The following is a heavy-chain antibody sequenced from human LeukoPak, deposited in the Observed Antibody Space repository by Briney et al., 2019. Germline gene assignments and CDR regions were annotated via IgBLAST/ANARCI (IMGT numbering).Heavy chain of an antibody. CDR3: AKSSGSYYGGPSH. D-gene: IGHD1-26*01. Sequence: GGSLRLSCAASGFTFSGYAMSWVRQAPGKGLEWVSAISGSGGSTYYADSVKGRFTISRDNSKNTLYLQMNSLRAEDTAVYYCAKSSGSYYGGPSHWGQGTLVTVSS. CDR2: ISGSGGST. CDR1: GFTFSGYA. V-gene: IGHV3-23*01. J-gene: IGHJ4*02.